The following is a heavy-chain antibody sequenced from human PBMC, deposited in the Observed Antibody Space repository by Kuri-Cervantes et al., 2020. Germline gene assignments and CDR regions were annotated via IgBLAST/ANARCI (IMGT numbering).Heavy chain of an antibody. Sequence: SVKVSCKASGGTFSSYTISWVRQAPGQGLEWMGRIIPILGTANYAQKFQGRVTITADKSTSTAYMELSSLRSEDTAVYYCARVDSIYTGPYGMDVWGQGTTVTVSS. CDR1: GGTFSSYT. CDR3: ARVDSIYTGPYGMDV. V-gene: IGHV1-69*08. J-gene: IGHJ6*02. CDR2: IIPILGTA. D-gene: IGHD3-16*01.